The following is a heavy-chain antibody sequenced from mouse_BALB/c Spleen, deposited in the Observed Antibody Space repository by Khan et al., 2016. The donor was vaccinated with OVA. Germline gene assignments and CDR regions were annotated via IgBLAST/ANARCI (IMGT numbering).Heavy chain of an antibody. CDR1: GYTFTSYW. Sequence: QVQLQQSGAELAKPGASVKMSRKASGYTFTSYWMHWVKQRPGQGLEWIGYINPSTGYTEYNQKFKDKATLTADKSSSTAYMQLSSLTSEDSAVYYCANHGSSSAWFTYWGQGTLVTVSA. CDR2: INPSTGYT. V-gene: IGHV1-7*01. D-gene: IGHD1-1*01. CDR3: ANHGSSSAWFTY. J-gene: IGHJ3*01.